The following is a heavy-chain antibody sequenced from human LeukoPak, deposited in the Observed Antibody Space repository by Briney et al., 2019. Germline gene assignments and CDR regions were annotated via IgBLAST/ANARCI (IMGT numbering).Heavy chain of an antibody. CDR3: ARRSVAGSLDY. CDR1: GFTLSSYW. Sequence: PGGSLRLSCAASGFTLSSYWMHWVRQAPGKGLVWVSRINGDGSSATYGDSVKGRFTISRDNAENSLYLQMNSLRAEDTAVYYCARRSVAGSLDYWGQGTLVTVSS. CDR2: INGDGSSA. D-gene: IGHD6-19*01. J-gene: IGHJ4*02. V-gene: IGHV3-74*03.